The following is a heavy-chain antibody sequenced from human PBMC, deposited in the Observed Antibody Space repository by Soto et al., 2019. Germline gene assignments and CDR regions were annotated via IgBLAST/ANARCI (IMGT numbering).Heavy chain of an antibody. CDR1: GGSMSSHS. CDR2: IYYSGST. CDR3: GSGYYYLDG. V-gene: IGHV4-59*11. Sequence: SETLSLTCTVSGGSMSSHSWSWIRQPPGKGLEWIGYIYYSGSTNSNPSLKSRVTISLDTSKSQFSLKLSSVTAADTAVYYCGSGYYYLDGWGKGTTVTVAS. J-gene: IGHJ6*03.